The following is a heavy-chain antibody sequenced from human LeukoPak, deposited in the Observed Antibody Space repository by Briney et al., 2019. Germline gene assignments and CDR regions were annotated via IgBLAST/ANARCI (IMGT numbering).Heavy chain of an antibody. Sequence: GGSLRLSCAASGFTFSSYNMNWVRQAPGKGLEGVSYISSSSSTIYYADSVKGRFTISRDNAKNSLYLQMNSLRAEDTAVYYCARPSGNAFNIWGQGTLVTVSS. CDR2: ISSSSSTI. J-gene: IGHJ4*02. CDR1: GFTFSSYN. CDR3: ARPSGNAFNI. D-gene: IGHD3-16*01. V-gene: IGHV3-48*04.